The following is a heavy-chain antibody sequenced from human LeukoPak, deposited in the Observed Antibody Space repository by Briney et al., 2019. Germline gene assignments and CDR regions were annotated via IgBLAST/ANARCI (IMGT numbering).Heavy chain of an antibody. J-gene: IGHJ4*02. D-gene: IGHD3-22*01. CDR2: IYYSGST. Sequence: SETLSLTCTVSGGSISSYYWSWIRQPPGKGLEWIGYIYYSGSTNYNPSLKSRVTISVDTSKNQFSLKLSSVTAADTAVYYCARGGWGNYYDSSGYLYFDYWGQGTLVTVSS. V-gene: IGHV4-59*01. CDR3: ARGGWGNYYDSSGYLYFDY. CDR1: GGSISSYY.